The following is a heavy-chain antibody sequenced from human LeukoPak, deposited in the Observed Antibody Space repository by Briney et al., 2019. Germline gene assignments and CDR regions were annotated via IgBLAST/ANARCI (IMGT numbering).Heavy chain of an antibody. CDR1: GFTFSSYG. D-gene: IGHD3-9*01. CDR2: ISSSSISI. Sequence: NAGGSLRLSCAASGFTFSSYGMNWVRQAPGKGLEWVSFISSSSISIHYADPVKGRFTISRNNARDILYLQMDSLRVEDTAIYYCARVYDVLTGGFDYWGQGVPVTVSS. CDR3: ARVYDVLTGGFDY. V-gene: IGHV3-21*01. J-gene: IGHJ4*02.